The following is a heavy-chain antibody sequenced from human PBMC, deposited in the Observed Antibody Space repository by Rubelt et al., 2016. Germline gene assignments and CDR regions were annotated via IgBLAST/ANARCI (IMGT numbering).Heavy chain of an antibody. D-gene: IGHD2-2*01. CDR2: IYYSGST. Sequence: QLQLQESGPGLVKPSETLSLTCTVSGGSISSSSYYWGWIRQPPGKGLAWIGSIYYSGSTYYNPSLKSRVTISVDTSKNQFSLKLSSVTAADTAVYYCASARIVLVPGCDYWGQGTLVTVSS. CDR1: GGSISSSSYY. CDR3: ASARIVLVPGCDY. J-gene: IGHJ4*02. V-gene: IGHV4-39*07.